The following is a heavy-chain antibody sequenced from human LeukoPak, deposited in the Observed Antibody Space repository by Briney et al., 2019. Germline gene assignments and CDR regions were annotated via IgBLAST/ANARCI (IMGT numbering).Heavy chain of an antibody. CDR2: IYYSEST. Sequence: SETLSLTCTVSGGSISSSRFFWAWIRQPPGKGLEWIGYIYYSESTNYNPSLKSRVTISVDTSKKQFSLKLSSVTAADTAVYYCARGVDYYGVWGQGTLVTVSS. J-gene: IGHJ4*02. D-gene: IGHD3-10*01. CDR1: GGSISSSRFF. CDR3: ARGVDYYGV. V-gene: IGHV4-61*05.